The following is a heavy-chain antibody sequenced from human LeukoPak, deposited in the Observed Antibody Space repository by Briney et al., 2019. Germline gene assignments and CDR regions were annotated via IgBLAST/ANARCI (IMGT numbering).Heavy chain of an antibody. J-gene: IGHJ4*02. CDR1: GFTFSSYA. Sequence: GGSLRLSCAASGFTFSSYAMHWVRQAPGKGLELVAVISYDGSNKYYADSVKGRFTISRDNSKNTLYLQMNSLRAEDTAVYYCARESWYCSSTSCYTNGFDYWGQGTLVTVSS. CDR2: ISYDGSNK. CDR3: ARESWYCSSTSCYTNGFDY. D-gene: IGHD2-2*02. V-gene: IGHV3-30-3*01.